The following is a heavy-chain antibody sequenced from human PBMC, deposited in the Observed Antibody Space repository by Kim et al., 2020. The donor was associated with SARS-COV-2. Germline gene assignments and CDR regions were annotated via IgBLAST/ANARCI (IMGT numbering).Heavy chain of an antibody. CDR1: GGSISSGGYY. V-gene: IGHV4-31*03. Sequence: SETLSLTCTVSGGSISSGGYYWSWIRQHPGKGLEWIGYIYYSGSTYYNPSLKSRVTISVDTSKNQFSLKLSSVTAADTAVYYCARAITIFGGGDWFDPWGQGTLVTVSS. CDR2: IYYSGST. J-gene: IGHJ5*02. D-gene: IGHD3-3*01. CDR3: ARAITIFGGGDWFDP.